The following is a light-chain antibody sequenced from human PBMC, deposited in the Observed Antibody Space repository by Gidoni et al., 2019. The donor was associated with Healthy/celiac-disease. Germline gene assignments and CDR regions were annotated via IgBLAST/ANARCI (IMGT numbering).Light chain of an antibody. CDR3: QQYYSTPWKFT. V-gene: IGKV1-NL1*01. CDR1: QGISNS. CDR2: AAS. J-gene: IGKJ3*01. Sequence: DIQMTQSPSSLSAAVGDRVTITCRASQGISNSLAWYQQKPGKAPKLLLYAASRLESGVPSRFSGSGSGTDYTLTISILQPEDFATYYCQQYYSTPWKFTFGPGTKVDIK.